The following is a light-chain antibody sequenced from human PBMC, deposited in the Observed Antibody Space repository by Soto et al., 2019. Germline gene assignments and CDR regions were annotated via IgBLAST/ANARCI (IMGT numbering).Light chain of an antibody. V-gene: IGKV1-9*01. Sequence: DIQLTQSPSFLSASVGDRVTITCRATQGISTYLAWYQHKPGKAPKLLIYTASTLQSGVPSRFSGSGSGTEFTLTISSLQTEDFATYYCQQVKSYPLTFGGGTKVEIK. CDR2: TAS. CDR3: QQVKSYPLT. J-gene: IGKJ4*01. CDR1: QGISTY.